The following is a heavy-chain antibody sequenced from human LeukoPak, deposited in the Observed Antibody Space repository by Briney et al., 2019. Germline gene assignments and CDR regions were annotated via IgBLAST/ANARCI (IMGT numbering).Heavy chain of an antibody. CDR2: INPNSGGT. CDR1: GYTFTGYY. V-gene: IGHV1-2*02. D-gene: IGHD2-8*01. Sequence: ASVKVSCKASGYTFTGYYMHWVRQARGQGLEWMGWINPNSGGTNYAQKFQGRVTMTRDTSISTAYMELSRLRSDDTAVYYCARPYCTNGVCYYDYWGQGTLVTVSS. J-gene: IGHJ4*01. CDR3: ARPYCTNGVCYYDY.